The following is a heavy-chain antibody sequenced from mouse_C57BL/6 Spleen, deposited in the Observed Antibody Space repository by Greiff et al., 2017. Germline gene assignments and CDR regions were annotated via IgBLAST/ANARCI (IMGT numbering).Heavy chain of an antibody. Sequence: QVQLQQSGAELVKPGASVKLSCKASGYTFTSYWMHWVKQRPGRGLEWIGRIVPNSGGTKYNEKFKSKATLTVDKPSSTAYMQLSSLTSEDSAVYYCARWEGYDDDGGFAYWGQGTLVTVSA. CDR1: GYTFTSYW. D-gene: IGHD2-4*01. J-gene: IGHJ3*01. V-gene: IGHV1-72*01. CDR2: IVPNSGGT. CDR3: ARWEGYDDDGGFAY.